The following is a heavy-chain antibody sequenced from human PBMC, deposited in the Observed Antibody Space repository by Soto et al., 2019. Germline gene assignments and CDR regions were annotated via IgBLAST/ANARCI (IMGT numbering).Heavy chain of an antibody. V-gene: IGHV3-13*01. CDR1: GFTFSSYD. J-gene: IGHJ3*02. Sequence: EVQLVESGGGLVQPGGSLRLSCAASGFTFSSYDMQWVRQATGKGLEWVSAIGTAGDTYYPASVKGRFTISRENAKNSLYLQMNSLRAGDTAVYYCARRLGYCSSTSCLGAFDIWGQGTMVTVSS. D-gene: IGHD2-2*01. CDR2: IGTAGDT. CDR3: ARRLGYCSSTSCLGAFDI.